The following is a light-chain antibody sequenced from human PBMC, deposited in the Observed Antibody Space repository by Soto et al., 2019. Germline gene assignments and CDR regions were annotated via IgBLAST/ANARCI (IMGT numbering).Light chain of an antibody. CDR1: SSDVGSHNL. CDR3: CSYGGSSAV. V-gene: IGLV2-23*02. Sequence: QSALTQPASVSGSPGQSITISCTGNSSDVGSHNLVSWYQQHPGQALKLMIYEVSKRPLGVSARFSASKSGNTASLTISGLQAEEEAYYYCCSYGGSSAVFGEGTQLTVL. J-gene: IGLJ7*01. CDR2: EVS.